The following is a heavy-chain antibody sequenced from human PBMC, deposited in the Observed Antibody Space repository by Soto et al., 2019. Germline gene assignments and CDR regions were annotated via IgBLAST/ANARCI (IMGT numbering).Heavy chain of an antibody. V-gene: IGHV4-39*01. CDR1: GGSISSSSYY. CDR2: IYYSGST. Sequence: SETLSLTCTVSGGSISSSSYYWGWIRQPPGKGLEWIGSIYYSGSTYYNPSLKSRVTISVDTSKNQFSLKLSSVTAADTAVYYCARLGEAVADALEYCFDYWGQGTLVTVSS. CDR3: ARLGEAVADALEYCFDY. D-gene: IGHD6-19*01. J-gene: IGHJ4*02.